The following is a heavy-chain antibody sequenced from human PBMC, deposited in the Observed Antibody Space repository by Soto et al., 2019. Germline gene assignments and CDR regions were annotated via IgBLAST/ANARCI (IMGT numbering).Heavy chain of an antibody. D-gene: IGHD6-19*01. Sequence: EVQLLESGGGLVQPGGSLRLSCAASGFTFSTYAMTWVRQAPGKGLEWVSSVSGTGGTTYYADSVKGRFTVSRDNSKNTLYLQMNSLRAEDTDVDYCERPTAVASTNYYYDGMDVWGQGTTVTVSS. CDR3: ERPTAVASTNYYYDGMDV. CDR2: VSGTGGTT. V-gene: IGHV3-23*01. CDR1: GFTFSTYA. J-gene: IGHJ6*02.